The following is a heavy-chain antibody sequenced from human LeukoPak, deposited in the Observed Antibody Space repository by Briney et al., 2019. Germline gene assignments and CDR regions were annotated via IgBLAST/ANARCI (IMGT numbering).Heavy chain of an antibody. D-gene: IGHD4-11*01. J-gene: IGHJ2*01. CDR2: INHSGST. CDR1: GGSFSGYY. Sequence: MSSETLSLTCAVYGGSFSGYYWSWIRQPPGKGLEWIGEINHSGSTNYNPSLKSRVTISVDTSKNQFSLKLSSVTAADTAVYYCAGPVIQDYPEYYWYFDLWGRGTLVTVSS. CDR3: AGPVIQDYPEYYWYFDL. V-gene: IGHV4-34*01.